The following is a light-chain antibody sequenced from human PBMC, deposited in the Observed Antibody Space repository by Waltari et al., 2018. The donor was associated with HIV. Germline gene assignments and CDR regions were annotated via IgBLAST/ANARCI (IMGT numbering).Light chain of an antibody. Sequence: CQGDSLRNYYASWHQLKPGQAPILVIYDKNTRPSGIPDRFSGSTSGNTASLTITGSQAEDEADYFCASRDNNGKRVLFGGGTKLTVL. V-gene: IGLV3-19*01. J-gene: IGLJ3*02. CDR3: ASRDNNGKRVL. CDR1: SLRNYY. CDR2: DKN.